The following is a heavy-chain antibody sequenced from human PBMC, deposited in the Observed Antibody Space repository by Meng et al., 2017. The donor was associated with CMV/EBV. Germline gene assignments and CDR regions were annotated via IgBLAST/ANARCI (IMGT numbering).Heavy chain of an antibody. CDR2: VYYDGST. V-gene: IGHV4-39*01. D-gene: IGHD3-9*01. J-gene: IGHJ5*02. CDR3: ARHAYIGWSGPWFDP. Sequence: SETLSLTCTVSGGSISSRSYNWGWIRQPPGKGLEWVGSVYYDGSTYYNSSLKSRVTTLVDTSKNQFSLRLDSVAAADTAVYYCARHAYIGWSGPWFDPWGQGTLVTVSS. CDR1: GGSISSRSYN.